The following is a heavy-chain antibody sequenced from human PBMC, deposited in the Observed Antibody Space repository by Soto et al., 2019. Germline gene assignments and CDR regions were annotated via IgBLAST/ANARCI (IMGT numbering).Heavy chain of an antibody. J-gene: IGHJ4*02. Sequence: QLQLQESGSGLVKPSQTLSLTCAVSAGSSSSGGYSWSWIRQPPGKGLEGIVNIYHSGSTYYNPSLKSRVTISVDRSKTQFSLKLSSVTAADTAVYYCARGQVVAAQHWGQGTLVTVSS. CDR2: IYHSGST. D-gene: IGHD2-15*01. V-gene: IGHV4-30-2*01. CDR1: AGSSSSGGYS. CDR3: ARGQVVAAQH.